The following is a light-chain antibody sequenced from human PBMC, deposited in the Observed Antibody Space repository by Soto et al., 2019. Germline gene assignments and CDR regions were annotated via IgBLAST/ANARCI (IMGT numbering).Light chain of an antibody. CDR1: QSISSY. CDR2: AAS. CDR3: RQWYSTPCT. J-gene: IGKJ2*02. V-gene: IGKV1-39*01. Sequence: DIQMTQSPSSLSASVGDRVTITCRASQSISSYLNWYQQKPGKAPKLLIYAASSLQSGVPSRFSGSGSGTDFTLSISSLQPEDFATYYFRQWYSTPCTFGHGTKLEIK.